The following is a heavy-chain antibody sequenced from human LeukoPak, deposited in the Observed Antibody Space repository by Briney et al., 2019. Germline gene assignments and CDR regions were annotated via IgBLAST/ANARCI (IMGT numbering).Heavy chain of an antibody. J-gene: IGHJ6*02. CDR3: ASLVTQSGPGLSYGMDV. V-gene: IGHV3-21*01. Sequence: GGSLRLSCVASGFSLIGYVMNWVRQAPGKGLEWVSSISSSSSYIYYADSVKGRFTISRDNAKNSLYLQMNSLRAEDTAVYYCASLVTQSGPGLSYGMDVWGQGTTVTVSS. CDR2: ISSSSSYI. CDR1: GFSLIGYV. D-gene: IGHD3-3*01.